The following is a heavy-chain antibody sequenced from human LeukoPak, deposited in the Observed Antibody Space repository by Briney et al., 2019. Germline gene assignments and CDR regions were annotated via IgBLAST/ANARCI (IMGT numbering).Heavy chain of an antibody. D-gene: IGHD2-15*01. CDR1: GGSISSYY. J-gene: IGHJ6*03. CDR2: IYYSGST. Sequence: PSETLSLTCTVSGGSISSYYWSWIRQPPGKGLEWIGYIYYSGSTNYNPSLKSRVTISVDTSKNQFSLKLSSVTAADTAVYYCARDVRSGGSLHYMDVWGKGTTVTISS. V-gene: IGHV4-59*01. CDR3: ARDVRSGGSLHYMDV.